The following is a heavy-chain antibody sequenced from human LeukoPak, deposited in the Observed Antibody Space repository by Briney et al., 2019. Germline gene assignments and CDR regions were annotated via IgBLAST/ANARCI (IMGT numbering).Heavy chain of an antibody. CDR3: ARGADSSGYYPIFYFDY. V-gene: IGHV4-59*01. CDR2: IYYRGST. J-gene: IGHJ4*02. D-gene: IGHD3-22*01. CDR1: VRSIGSYY. Sequence: SQTLSLTCTVSVRSIGSYYWKWIRQPPGKGRECIGYIYYRGSTNYNPSLKSRVTISVDTSKNQFSQKLSSVTAADTAVYYCARGADSSGYYPIFYFDYWGQGTLVTVSS.